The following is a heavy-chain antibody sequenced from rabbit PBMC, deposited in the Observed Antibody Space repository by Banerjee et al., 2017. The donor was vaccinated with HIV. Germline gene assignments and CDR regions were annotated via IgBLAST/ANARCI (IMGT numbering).Heavy chain of an antibody. CDR1: GFDLSGYYD. CDR3: VRAGVYSGSSSYTGFDFNL. V-gene: IGHV1S40*01. J-gene: IGHJ4*01. D-gene: IGHD8-1*01. Sequence: QSLEESGGGLVKPEGSLTLTCKASGFDLSGYYDMCWVRQAPGKGLEWIACIYDGDGSTWYASWAKGRFTISKTSSTTVTLQMTSLTAADTATYFCVRAGVYSGSSSYTGFDFNLWGPVSMV. CDR2: IYDGDGST.